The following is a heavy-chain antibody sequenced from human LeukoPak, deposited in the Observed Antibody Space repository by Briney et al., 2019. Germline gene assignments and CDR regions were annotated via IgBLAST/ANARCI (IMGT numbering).Heavy chain of an antibody. J-gene: IGHJ3*02. D-gene: IGHD2-8*01. CDR1: GFTFSNAW. CDR2: IKSKTDGGTT. CDR3: TTLHCTNGVCYTGAFDI. V-gene: IGHV3-15*01. Sequence: PGGSLRLSCAASGFTFSNAWMSWVRQAPGKGLEWVGRIKSKTDGGTTDYAAPVKGRFTISRDDSKNTLYLQMNSLKTEDTAVYYCTTLHCTNGVCYTGAFDIWGQGTMVTVSS.